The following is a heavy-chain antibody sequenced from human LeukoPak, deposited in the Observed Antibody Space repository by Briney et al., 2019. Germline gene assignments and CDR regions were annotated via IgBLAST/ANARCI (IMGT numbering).Heavy chain of an antibody. CDR3: ARDSLGPFGEDAFDI. CDR1: GYTLTELS. J-gene: IGHJ3*02. CDR2: FDPEDGET. V-gene: IGHV1-24*01. Sequence: ASVKVSCKVSGYTLTELSMHWVRQAPGKGLEWMGGFDPEDGETIYAQKFQGRVTMTEDTSTDTAYMELSSLRSEDTAVYYCARDSLGPFGEDAFDIWGQGTMVTVSS. D-gene: IGHD3-10*01.